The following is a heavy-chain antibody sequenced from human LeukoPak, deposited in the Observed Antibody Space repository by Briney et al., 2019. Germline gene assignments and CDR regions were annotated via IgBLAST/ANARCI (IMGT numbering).Heavy chain of an antibody. J-gene: IGHJ4*02. Sequence: PSETLSLTCAVYGGSFSGYYGSWIRQPPGKGLEWIGEINHSGSTNYNPSLKSRVTISVDTSKNQFSLKLSSVTAADTAVYYCARLGPLRYFDWLLETSNFDYWGQGTLVTVSS. D-gene: IGHD3-9*01. V-gene: IGHV4-34*01. CDR3: ARLGPLRYFDWLLETSNFDY. CDR1: GGSFSGYY. CDR2: INHSGST.